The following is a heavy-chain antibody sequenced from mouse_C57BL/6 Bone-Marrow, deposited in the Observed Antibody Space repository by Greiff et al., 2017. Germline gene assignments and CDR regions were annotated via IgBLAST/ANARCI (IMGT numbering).Heavy chain of an antibody. CDR2: IRNKANGYTT. V-gene: IGHV7-3*01. D-gene: IGHD2-4*01. Sequence: EVQLVESGGGLVQPGGSLSLSCAASGFTFTDYYMSWVRQPPGKALEWLGFIRNKANGYTTEYSASVKGRFTISRDNSQSILYLQMNALRAEDSATYYCARFYDYDVLWYFDVWGTGTTVTVSS. CDR3: ARFYDYDVLWYFDV. CDR1: GFTFTDYY. J-gene: IGHJ1*03.